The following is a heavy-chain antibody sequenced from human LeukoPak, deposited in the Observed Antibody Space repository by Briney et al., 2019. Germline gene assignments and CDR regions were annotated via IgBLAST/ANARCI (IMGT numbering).Heavy chain of an antibody. D-gene: IGHD3-22*01. CDR1: GFTFSSYG. Sequence: GGSLRLSCAASGFTFSSYGMHWVRQAPGKGLEWVAVISYDGSNKYYADSVKGRFTISRDNSKNTLYLQMNSLRAEDTAVYYCARVMGYYDSSGYSEGWGQGTLVTVSS. CDR2: ISYDGSNK. V-gene: IGHV3-30*03. J-gene: IGHJ4*02. CDR3: ARVMGYYDSSGYSEG.